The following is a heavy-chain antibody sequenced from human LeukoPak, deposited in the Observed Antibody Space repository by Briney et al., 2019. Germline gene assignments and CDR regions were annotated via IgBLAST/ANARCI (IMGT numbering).Heavy chain of an antibody. CDR3: ARDKGGFYGRAWD. J-gene: IGHJ4*02. CDR1: GFTFSDYA. V-gene: IGHV3-30*14. D-gene: IGHD4-17*01. Sequence: PGGSLRLSCAASGFTFSDYAMHWLRQAPGKGLEWVAVISYDGSKKYYADSVKGRFTISRDNFKNTLYLQMNSLRVEDTGAYYCARDKGGFYGRAWDWGQGTLVTVSS. CDR2: ISYDGSKK.